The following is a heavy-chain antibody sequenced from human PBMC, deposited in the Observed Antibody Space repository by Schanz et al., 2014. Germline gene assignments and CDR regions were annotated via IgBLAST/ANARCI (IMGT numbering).Heavy chain of an antibody. J-gene: IGHJ6*02. CDR2: IWYDGSNK. CDR1: GFTFSSYG. CDR3: LTPGYDMDV. V-gene: IGHV3-33*01. Sequence: QVQLVESGGGVVQPGRSLRLSCAASGFTFSSYGMHWVRQAPGKGLEWVAVIWYDGSNKYYADSVKGRFTISRDNSKNTLFLQMNSLRAEDTAVYYCLTPGYDMDVWGQGTTVTVSS.